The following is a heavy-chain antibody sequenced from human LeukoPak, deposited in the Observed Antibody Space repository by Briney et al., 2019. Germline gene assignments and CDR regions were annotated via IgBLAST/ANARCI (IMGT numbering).Heavy chain of an antibody. CDR2: IIPIFGTA. D-gene: IGHD3-22*01. V-gene: IGHV1-69*13. J-gene: IGHJ1*01. CDR3: ARGGYYYDSSGYYYGYFQH. CDR1: GYTFTSYA. Sequence: SVKVSCTASGYTFTSYAISWVRQAPGQGLEWMGGIIPIFGTANYAQKFQGRVTITADESTSTAYMELSSLRSEDTAVYYCARGGYYYDSSGYYYGYFQHWGQGTLVTVSS.